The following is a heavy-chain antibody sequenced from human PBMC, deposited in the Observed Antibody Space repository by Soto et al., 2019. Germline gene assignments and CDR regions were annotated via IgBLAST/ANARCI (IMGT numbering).Heavy chain of an antibody. J-gene: IGHJ4*02. CDR3: AKDRPGAGMVKELDY. D-gene: IGHD5-18*01. CDR1: GFTLSSCA. V-gene: IGHV3-23*01. Sequence: GGSLRLSCAASGFTLSSCAMSWVRQAPGRGLEWVSAISGSGGSTHYAHSVKGRFTISRDNYKNTLYLQMNRLRAEDTAVYSCAKDRPGAGMVKELDYWGQRTLVTVSS. CDR2: ISGSGGST.